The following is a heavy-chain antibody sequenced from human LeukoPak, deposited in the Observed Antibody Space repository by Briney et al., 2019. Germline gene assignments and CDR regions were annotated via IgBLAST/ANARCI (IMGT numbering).Heavy chain of an antibody. CDR3: ARQPASLLWFGESPEADYFDY. J-gene: IGHJ4*02. CDR1: GYSFTSYW. CDR2: IYPGDSDT. Sequence: GESLKISCKGSGYSFTSYWIGWVRQMPGKGLEWMGIIYPGDSDTRYSPSFQGQVTISADKSISTAYLQWSCLKASDTAMYYCARQPASLLWFGESPEADYFDYWGQGTLVTVSS. D-gene: IGHD3-10*01. V-gene: IGHV5-51*01.